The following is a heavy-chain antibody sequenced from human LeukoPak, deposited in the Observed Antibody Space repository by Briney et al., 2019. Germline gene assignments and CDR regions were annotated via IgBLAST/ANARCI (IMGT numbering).Heavy chain of an antibody. CDR3: ARQVGSMVARDY. CDR2: IYYSGST. J-gene: IGHJ4*02. V-gene: IGHV4-39*01. D-gene: IGHD2-15*01. Sequence: PSETLSLTCTVSGGSISSSSYYWGWLRHPPGKGLEWIGSIYYSGSTYYNPSLKSRLTISVDTSKNQFSLKLSSVTAADTAMYYCARQVGSMVARDYWGQGTLVTVSS. CDR1: GGSISSSSYY.